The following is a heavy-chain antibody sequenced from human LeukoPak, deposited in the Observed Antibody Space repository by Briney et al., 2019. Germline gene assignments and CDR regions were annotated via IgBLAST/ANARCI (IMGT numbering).Heavy chain of an antibody. CDR1: GGSFSAYY. CDR2: INQSGST. CDR3: ARGGSSSPGGYMDV. Sequence: ASETLSLTCAVYGGSFSAYYWSWIRQPPGKGLEWIGEINQSGSTNYNPSLKSRITVSVDTSRNQFSLKLNSVTAADTAVYYCARGGSSSPGGYMDVWGKGTTVTVSS. D-gene: IGHD6-13*01. V-gene: IGHV4-34*01. J-gene: IGHJ6*03.